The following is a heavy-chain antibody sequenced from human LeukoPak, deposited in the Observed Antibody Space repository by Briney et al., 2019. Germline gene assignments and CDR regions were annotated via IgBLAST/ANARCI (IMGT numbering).Heavy chain of an antibody. J-gene: IGHJ4*02. Sequence: PSETLSLTCTVSRGSISSYFWSWIRQPPGKGLEWIGYIYYSGSTNYNPSLKSRVIISVDTSKNQFSLKLSSVTAADTAIYYCARGVVAAAGRTFDFWGQGTLVTVSS. CDR2: IYYSGST. CDR1: RGSISSYF. CDR3: ARGVVAAAGRTFDF. D-gene: IGHD6-13*01. V-gene: IGHV4-59*01.